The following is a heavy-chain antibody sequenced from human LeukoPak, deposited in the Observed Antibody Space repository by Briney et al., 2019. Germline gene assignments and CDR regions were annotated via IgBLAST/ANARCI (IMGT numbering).Heavy chain of an antibody. Sequence: GASVKVSCKASGYTFTSYYMHWVRQAPGQGLEWMGIINPSGGSTSYAQKLQGRVTMTTDTSTSTAYMELRSLRSDDTAVYYCARSGIVVVVAATAENDYWGQGTLVTVSS. CDR1: GYTFTSYY. V-gene: IGHV1-46*01. CDR2: INPSGGST. D-gene: IGHD2-15*01. CDR3: ARSGIVVVVAATAENDY. J-gene: IGHJ4*02.